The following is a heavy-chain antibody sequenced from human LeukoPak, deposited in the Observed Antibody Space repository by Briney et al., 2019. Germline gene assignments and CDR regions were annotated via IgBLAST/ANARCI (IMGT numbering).Heavy chain of an antibody. CDR1: GYTFTGYY. CDR2: INPNSGGT. J-gene: IGHJ4*02. D-gene: IGHD2/OR15-2a*01. CDR3: ARVSEYYYFDY. Sequence: ASVKVSCKASGYTFTGYYMHWVRQAPGQGPEWMGWINPNSGGTNYAQKFQGRVIMTRDTSISTAYMELSRLRSDDTAVYYCARVSEYYYFDYWGQGTLVTVSS. V-gene: IGHV1-2*02.